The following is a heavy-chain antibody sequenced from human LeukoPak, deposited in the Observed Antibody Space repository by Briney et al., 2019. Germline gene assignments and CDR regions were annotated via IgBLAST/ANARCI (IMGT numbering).Heavy chain of an antibody. V-gene: IGHV3-66*01. CDR2: IYSSGTT. D-gene: IGHD6-13*01. J-gene: IGHJ4*03. CDR1: GLHVSSSY. CDR3: ARGLAAAGGCYFDS. Sequence: GGSLRLSCAASGLHVSSSYMSWVRQAPGKGLEWVSVIYSSGTTYYADSVKGRSTISRDNSKNTLYLQMHSLRDEDTAVYYCARGLAAAGGCYFDSWGHGTLVIVFS.